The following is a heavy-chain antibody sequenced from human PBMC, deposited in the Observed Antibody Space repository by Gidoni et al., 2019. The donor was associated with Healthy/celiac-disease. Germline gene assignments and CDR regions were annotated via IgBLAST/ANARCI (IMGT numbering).Heavy chain of an antibody. D-gene: IGHD3-3*01. J-gene: IGHJ4*02. Sequence: QVQLVQSGAEVKKPGASVKVSCKASGYTFTGYYMHWVRQAPGQGLEWMGWINPNSGGTNYAQKFQGRVTMTRDTSISTAYMELSRLRSDDTAVYYCARVSDGGIFGVVIDSTREFDYWGQGTLVTVSS. CDR1: GYTFTGYY. CDR3: ARVSDGGIFGVVIDSTREFDY. CDR2: INPNSGGT. V-gene: IGHV1-2*02.